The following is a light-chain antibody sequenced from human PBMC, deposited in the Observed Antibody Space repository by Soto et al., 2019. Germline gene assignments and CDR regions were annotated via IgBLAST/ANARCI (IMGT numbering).Light chain of an antibody. Sequence: EIVLTQSPGTLSLSPGERATLSCRASQSVSSSYLAWYQQKPGQAPRLLIYGASSRATGIPDRFSGSGSGTDFTLTISRLEPEYFAVYYCQRYDISPWTFGQGTKVEIK. V-gene: IGKV3-20*01. CDR3: QRYDISPWT. CDR1: QSVSSSY. CDR2: GAS. J-gene: IGKJ1*01.